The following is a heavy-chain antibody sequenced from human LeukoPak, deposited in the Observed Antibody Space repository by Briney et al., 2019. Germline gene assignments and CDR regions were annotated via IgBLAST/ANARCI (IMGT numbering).Heavy chain of an antibody. CDR3: ARVFGDFSGFISSYALRRYYYYMDV. J-gene: IGHJ6*03. CDR2: ISAYNGNT. Sequence: ASVKVSCKASGYTFTSYGISWVRQAPGQGLEWMGWISAYNGNTNYAQKLQGRVTMTTDTSTSTAYMELRSLRSDDTAVYYCARVFGDFSGFISSYALRRYYYYMDVWGKGTTVTVSS. CDR1: GYTFTSYG. D-gene: IGHD3-16*01. V-gene: IGHV1-18*01.